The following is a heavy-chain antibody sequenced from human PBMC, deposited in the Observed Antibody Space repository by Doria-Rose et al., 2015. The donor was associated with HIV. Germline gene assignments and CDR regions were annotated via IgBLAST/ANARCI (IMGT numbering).Heavy chain of an antibody. J-gene: IGHJ4*02. V-gene: IGHV2-26*01. CDR2: IFSDDER. Sequence: QVTLKESGPVLVKPTETLTLTYTVSGVSLSSPGMGVSWIRQPPGKALEWLANIFSDDERSYKSSLKVRLTISRGTSKSQVVLTMTDMDPVDTATYYCARIKSSRWYHKYYFDFWGQGTLVIVSA. D-gene: IGHD6-13*01. CDR1: GVSLSSPGMG. CDR3: ARIKSSRWYHKYYFDF.